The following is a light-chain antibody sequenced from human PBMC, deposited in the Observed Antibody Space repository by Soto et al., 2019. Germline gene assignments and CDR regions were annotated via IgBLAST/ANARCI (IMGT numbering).Light chain of an antibody. Sequence: QSELTQPPSASGTPGQRVTISCSGSSSNIGSNYVYWYQQLPGTAPKLLIYRNNQRPSGVPDRFSGSKSGTSASLAISGLRSEDEADYYCAAWDDSLSAPWVFGGGTKLTVL. J-gene: IGLJ3*02. CDR3: AAWDDSLSAPWV. CDR1: SSNIGSNY. CDR2: RNN. V-gene: IGLV1-47*01.